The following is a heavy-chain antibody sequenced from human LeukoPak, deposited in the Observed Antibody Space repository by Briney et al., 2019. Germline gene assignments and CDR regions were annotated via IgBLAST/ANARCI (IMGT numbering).Heavy chain of an antibody. CDR3: AKDLDHSNYSGGSCRDY. CDR1: GFTFSSYG. CDR2: ISYDGSNK. Sequence: PGGSLRLSCAASGFTFSSYGMHSVRQAPGKGLGWVAVISYDGSNKYYADSVKGRFTISRNNSKNTLYLQKNSLRAEDTAVYYCAKDLDHSNYSGGSCRDYWGQGTLVTVSS. J-gene: IGHJ4*02. V-gene: IGHV3-30*18. D-gene: IGHD2-15*01.